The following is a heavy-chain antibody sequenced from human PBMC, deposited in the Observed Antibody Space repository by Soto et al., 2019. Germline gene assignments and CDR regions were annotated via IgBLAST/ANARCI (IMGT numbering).Heavy chain of an antibody. D-gene: IGHD6-19*01. J-gene: IGHJ4*02. CDR2: INHSGST. CDR1: GGSFSGYY. Sequence: QVQLQQWGAGLLKPSETLSLTCAVYGGSFSGYYWSWIRQPPGKGLEWIGEINHSGSTNYNPSLKRRVTISVDTSKNQFSLKLSSVTAADTAVYYCARGPRQKYSSGWYIFDYWGQGTLVTVSS. CDR3: ARGPRQKYSSGWYIFDY. V-gene: IGHV4-34*01.